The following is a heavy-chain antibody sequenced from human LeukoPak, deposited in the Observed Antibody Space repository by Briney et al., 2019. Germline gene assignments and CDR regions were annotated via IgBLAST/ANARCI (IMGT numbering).Heavy chain of an antibody. J-gene: IGHJ4*02. D-gene: IGHD1-1*01. CDR3: ARDRDYWNSAPDYFDY. V-gene: IGHV3-48*03. CDR2: ISGSGSVI. CDR1: GFTFSTYE. Sequence: PGGSLRLSCAASGFTFSTYEMNWVRQAPGKGLEWVSYISGSGSVIQYADSVKGRFIISRDNAKNSLYLQMNSLRAEDTAVYYCARDRDYWNSAPDYFDYWGQGTLVTVSS.